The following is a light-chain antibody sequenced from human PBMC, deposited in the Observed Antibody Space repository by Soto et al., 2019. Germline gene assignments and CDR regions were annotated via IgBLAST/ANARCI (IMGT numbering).Light chain of an antibody. V-gene: IGKV3-20*01. CDR3: QHYGSLPRT. CDR2: NID. Sequence: EIVLTQSPGTLSLSPGERATLSCRASQIVTTTYLAWYQQKPGQSPRLLIYNIDSRAACIPDRFSVSGSGTDFTLSINRLEPEDFAVYYCQHYGSLPRTFGQGTKVEI. J-gene: IGKJ2*02. CDR1: QIVTTTY.